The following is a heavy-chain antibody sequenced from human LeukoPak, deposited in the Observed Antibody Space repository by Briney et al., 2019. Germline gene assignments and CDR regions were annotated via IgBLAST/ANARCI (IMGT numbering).Heavy chain of an antibody. Sequence: SETLSLTCTVSGASISTYYWSWIRQPAGKGLEWIGRIYTTGSTNYNASLKSRVTISVDTSKNQFSLKLSSVTAADTAVYYCARDRYTVVSWYFDLWGRGTLVTVSS. CDR1: GASISTYY. CDR2: IYTTGST. D-gene: IGHD4-23*01. J-gene: IGHJ2*01. CDR3: ARDRYTVVSWYFDL. V-gene: IGHV4-4*07.